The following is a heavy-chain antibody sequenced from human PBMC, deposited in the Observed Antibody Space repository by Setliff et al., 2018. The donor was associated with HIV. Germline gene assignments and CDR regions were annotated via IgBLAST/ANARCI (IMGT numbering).Heavy chain of an antibody. J-gene: IGHJ4*02. V-gene: IGHV3-11*04. CDR2: ISGSGSTI. Sequence: PGGSLRLSCAASGFTFGDYYMSWIRQAPGKGLEWVSYISGSGSTIYYADSVKGRFTIPRDNAKNSLYRQMNSLRAEDTAVYYCARGYGSGRGDDYWGQGTLVTVSS. D-gene: IGHD3-10*01. CDR1: GFTFGDYY. CDR3: ARGYGSGRGDDY.